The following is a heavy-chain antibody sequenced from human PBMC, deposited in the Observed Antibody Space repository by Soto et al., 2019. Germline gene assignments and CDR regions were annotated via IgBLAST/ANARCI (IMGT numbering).Heavy chain of an antibody. CDR2: IYYSGST. D-gene: IGHD2-15*01. V-gene: IGHV4-39*02. CDR3: ARALVVAASYAFDI. Sequence: QLQLQESGPGLVKPSETLSLTCTVSNDSISSSTSYWGWIRQPPGKGLDWIGIIYYSGSTYYSPSSKSRVSISPDTSKNQFSLMLSSVTAADTAVYYCARALVVAASYAFDIWGPGTMVTVSS. J-gene: IGHJ3*02. CDR1: NDSISSSTSY.